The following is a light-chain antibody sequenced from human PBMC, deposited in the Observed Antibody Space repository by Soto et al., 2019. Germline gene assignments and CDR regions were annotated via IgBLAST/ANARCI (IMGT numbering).Light chain of an antibody. Sequence: EIVLTQSPATLSLSPGERATLSCRASQSVGGHLAWYQQKPGQAPRLLIYGVSTRAAGIPDRFSGSGSGTVFTLTISRLEPEDFAVYFCQQYGASPPRTFGQGTTVEVK. CDR3: QQYGASPPRT. J-gene: IGKJ1*01. CDR2: GVS. V-gene: IGKV3-20*01. CDR1: QSVGGH.